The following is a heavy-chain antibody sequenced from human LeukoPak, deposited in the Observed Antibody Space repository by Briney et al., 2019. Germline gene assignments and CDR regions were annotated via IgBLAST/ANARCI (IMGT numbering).Heavy chain of an antibody. J-gene: IGHJ3*02. CDR1: GGSISDYY. V-gene: IGHV4-39*01. CDR3: ATPKGSNYDILTGYSPFGAFDI. Sequence: SETLSLTCTVSGGSISDYYWGWIRQPPGKGLEWIGSIYYSGSTYYNPSLKSRVTISVDTSKNQFSLKLSSVTAADTAVYYCATPKGSNYDILTGYSPFGAFDIWGQGTMVTVSS. CDR2: IYYSGST. D-gene: IGHD3-9*01.